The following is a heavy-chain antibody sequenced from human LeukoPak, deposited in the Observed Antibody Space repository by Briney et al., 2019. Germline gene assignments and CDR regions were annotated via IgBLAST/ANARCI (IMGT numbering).Heavy chain of an antibody. V-gene: IGHV3-7*01. CDR1: GLSSSSYW. CDR2: IDQDESER. CDR3: AIAVGWELGY. Sequence: GGSLRLSCAPSGLSSSSYWMSWVRQAPGKGLEWVANIDQDESERNYVDSAKGRFTISRDGAKNSVYLQMNSLKDEDTAVYYCAIAVGWELGYWGQGTLVTVSS. D-gene: IGHD1-26*01. J-gene: IGHJ4*02.